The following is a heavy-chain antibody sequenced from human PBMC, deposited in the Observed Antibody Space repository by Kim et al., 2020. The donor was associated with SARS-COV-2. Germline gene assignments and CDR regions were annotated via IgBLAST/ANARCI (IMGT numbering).Heavy chain of an antibody. Sequence: LKSRVTISVDTSKNQFSLKLSSVTAADTAVYYCAIHLSPRRGIALDAFDIWGQGTMVTVSS. V-gene: IGHV4-39*01. CDR3: AIHLSPRRGIALDAFDI. J-gene: IGHJ3*02. D-gene: IGHD2-15*01.